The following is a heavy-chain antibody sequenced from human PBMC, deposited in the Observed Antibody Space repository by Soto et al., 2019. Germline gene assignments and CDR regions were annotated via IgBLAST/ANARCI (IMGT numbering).Heavy chain of an antibody. CDR3: AKDYGSSRYFFDY. J-gene: IGHJ4*02. CDR2: ISGSGANT. D-gene: IGHD6-19*01. Sequence: GGSLRLSCAASGFIFNNYAMSWVRQAPGRGLEWVSTISGSGANTYYPDSVKGRFTISRDNSKNTLYIQMNSLRAEDTAVYYCAKDYGSSRYFFDYWGQGTLVTVSS. CDR1: GFIFNNYA. V-gene: IGHV3-23*01.